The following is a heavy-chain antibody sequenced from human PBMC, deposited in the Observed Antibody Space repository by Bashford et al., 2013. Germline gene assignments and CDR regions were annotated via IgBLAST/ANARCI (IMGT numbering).Heavy chain of an antibody. D-gene: IGHD6-13*01. CDR1: GFSFSTYA. J-gene: IGHJ4*02. CDR2: ISYDGSKK. Sequence: GGPVRLSCAASGFSFSTYAIHWVRQAPGKGLEWVAFISYDGSKKYYTESVKGRFTISRDNSKNTLYLQMDSLRTEDTAVYYCAKGGSWYYFFDYWGQGTLVTVSS. V-gene: IGHV3-30-3*01. CDR3: AKGGSWYYFFDY.